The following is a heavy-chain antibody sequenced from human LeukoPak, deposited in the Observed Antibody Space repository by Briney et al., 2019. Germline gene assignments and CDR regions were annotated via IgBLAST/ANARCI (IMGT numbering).Heavy chain of an antibody. Sequence: SETLSLTCTAPGGPISSYYWSWIRQPPGKGLKGIGYIYYSGSTNYNPSLKSRVTISVDTSKNQFSLKLSSVTAADTAVYYCARRVGDYVWGSYRDRYYFDYWGQGTLVTVSS. CDR1: GGPISSYY. CDR2: IYYSGST. D-gene: IGHD3-16*02. V-gene: IGHV4-59*08. J-gene: IGHJ4*02. CDR3: ARRVGDYVWGSYRDRYYFDY.